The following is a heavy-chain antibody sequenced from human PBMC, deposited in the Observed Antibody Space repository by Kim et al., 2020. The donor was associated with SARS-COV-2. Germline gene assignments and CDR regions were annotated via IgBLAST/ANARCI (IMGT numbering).Heavy chain of an antibody. CDR1: GGTFSSYA. V-gene: IGHV1-69*13. Sequence: SVKVSCKASGGTFSSYAISWVRQAPGQGLERMGGIIPIFGTANYAQKFQGRVTITADESTSTAYMELSSLRSEDTAVYYCARAIVVVPAAMRRYYYYYMDVWGKGTTVTVSS. CDR3: ARAIVVVPAAMRRYYYYYMDV. CDR2: IIPIFGTA. D-gene: IGHD2-2*01. J-gene: IGHJ6*03.